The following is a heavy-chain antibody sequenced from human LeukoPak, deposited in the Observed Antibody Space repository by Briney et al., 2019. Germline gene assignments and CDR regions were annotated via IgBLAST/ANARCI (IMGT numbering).Heavy chain of an antibody. V-gene: IGHV4-59*01. D-gene: IGHD2-15*01. CDR2: IYYSGST. Sequence: SETLSLTCTVSGGSISSYYWSWIRQPPGEGLEWIGYIYYSGSTNYNPSLKSRVTISVDTSKNQFSLKLSSVTAADTAVYYCARVVVVAATSAFDIWGQGTMVTVSS. CDR3: ARVVVVAATSAFDI. CDR1: GGSISSYY. J-gene: IGHJ3*02.